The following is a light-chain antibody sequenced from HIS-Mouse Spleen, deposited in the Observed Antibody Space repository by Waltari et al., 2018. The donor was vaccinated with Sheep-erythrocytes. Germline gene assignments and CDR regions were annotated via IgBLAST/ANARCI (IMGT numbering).Light chain of an antibody. CDR2: DVS. J-gene: IGLJ2*01. Sequence: QSALTQPRSVSGSPGQSVTISCTGTSSDVGGYNYVSWYQQHPGKAPKLMIYDVSNRPSGVSNRFSGSNSGNTATLTISGTQAMDEADYYCQAWDSSIVVFGGGTKLTVL. V-gene: IGLV2-11*01. CDR1: SSDVGGYNY. CDR3: QAWDSSIVV.